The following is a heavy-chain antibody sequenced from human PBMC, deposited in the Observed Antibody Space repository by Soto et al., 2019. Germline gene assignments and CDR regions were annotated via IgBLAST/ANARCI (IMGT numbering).Heavy chain of an antibody. Sequence: ETLSLTCTISGGSISSYYWSRIRQPPGKGLEWIGYIYYSGSTNYNPSLKSRVTISIDTSKNQFSLKLSSVTAADTAVYYCARSRLGQLSFFDYWGQGTLVTVSS. CDR3: ARSRLGQLSFFDY. D-gene: IGHD1-1*01. CDR2: IYYSGST. CDR1: GGSISSYY. J-gene: IGHJ4*02. V-gene: IGHV4-59*01.